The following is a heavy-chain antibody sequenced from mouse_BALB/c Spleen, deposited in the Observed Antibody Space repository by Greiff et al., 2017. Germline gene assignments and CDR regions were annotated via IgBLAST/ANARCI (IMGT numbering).Heavy chain of an antibody. CDR1: GFSLTSYG. D-gene: IGHD2-4*01. CDR3: ARDDDYDGFAY. CDR2: IWAGGST. V-gene: IGHV2-9*02. Sequence: QVQLQQSGPGLVAPSQSLSITCTVSGFSLTSYGAHWVRQPPGKGLEWLGVIWAGGSTNFNSALMSRLSISKDNSKSQVFLKMNSLQTDDTAMYYCARDDDYDGFAYWGQGTLVTVSA. J-gene: IGHJ3*01.